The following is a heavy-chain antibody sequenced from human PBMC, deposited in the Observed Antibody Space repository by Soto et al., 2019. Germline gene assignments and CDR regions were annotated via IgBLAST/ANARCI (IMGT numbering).Heavy chain of an antibody. CDR1: GYTFTSYG. V-gene: IGHV1-18*01. D-gene: IGHD4-4*01. CDR3: ARDSLSTVQRYYYYYMDV. Sequence: ASVKVSCKASGYTFTSYGISWVRQAPGQGLEWMGWISAYNGNTNYAQKLQGRVTMTTDTSTSTAYMELRSLRSDDTAVYYCARDSLSTVQRYYYYYMDVWGKGTTVTAP. J-gene: IGHJ6*03. CDR2: ISAYNGNT.